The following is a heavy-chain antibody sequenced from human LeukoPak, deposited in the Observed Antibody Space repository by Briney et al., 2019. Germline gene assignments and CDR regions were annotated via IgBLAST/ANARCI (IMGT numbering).Heavy chain of an antibody. D-gene: IGHD6-19*01. CDR2: IYYSGST. V-gene: IGHV4-39*01. CDR1: GGSISSGGYY. J-gene: IGHJ4*02. Sequence: PSETLSLTCTVSGGSISSGGYYWGWIRQPPGKGLEWIGSIYYSGSTYYNPSLKSRVTISVDTSKNQFSLKLSSVTAADTAVYYCARQPRGSRPAGLVDYWGQGTLVTVSS. CDR3: ARQPRGSRPAGLVDY.